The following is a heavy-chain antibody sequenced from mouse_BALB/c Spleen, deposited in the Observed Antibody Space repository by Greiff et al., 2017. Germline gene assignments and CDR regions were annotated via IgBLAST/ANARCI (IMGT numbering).Heavy chain of an antibody. CDR1: GFNIKDTY. CDR3: ARWGGNPIFFYAMDY. CDR2: IDPANGNT. V-gene: IGHV14-3*02. Sequence: VQLQQSGAELVKPGASVKLSCTASGFNIKDTYMHWVKQRPEQGLEWIGRIDPANGNTKYDPKFQGKATITADTSSNTAYLQLSSLTSEDTAVYYCARWGGNPIFFYAMDYWGQGTSVTVSS. J-gene: IGHJ4*01. D-gene: IGHD2-1*01.